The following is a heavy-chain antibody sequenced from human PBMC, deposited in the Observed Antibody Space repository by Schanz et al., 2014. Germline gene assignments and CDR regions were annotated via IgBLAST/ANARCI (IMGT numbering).Heavy chain of an antibody. Sequence: QVQLVESGGGLVKPGGSLRLSCAASGFIFNDYYMNWIRQAPGKGLEWVSSISSSSNYYYYADSVKGRFIISRDSSKNTLFLQMNSLRAEDTAVYFCARDGGRDGYNLAFDVWGQGTLVTVSS. V-gene: IGHV3-11*05. J-gene: IGHJ3*01. CDR3: ARDGGRDGYNLAFDV. D-gene: IGHD5-12*01. CDR1: GFIFNDYY. CDR2: ISSSSNYY.